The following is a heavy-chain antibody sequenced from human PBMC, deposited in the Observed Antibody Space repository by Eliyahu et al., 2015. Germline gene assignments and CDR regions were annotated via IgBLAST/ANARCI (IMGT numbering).Heavy chain of an antibody. CDR2: IYYSGST. CDR3: ARENRRSIAARRIFDY. D-gene: IGHD6-6*01. J-gene: IGHJ4*02. Sequence: QVQLQESGPGLVKXSETLSLPCTVXXGSXSXXXYXWSWIRQPPGKGLEWIGYIYYSGSTNYNPSLKSRVTISVDTSKNQFSLKLSSVTAADTAVYYCARENRRSIAARRIFDYWGQGTLVTVSS. CDR1: XGSXSXXXYX. V-gene: IGHV4-61*01.